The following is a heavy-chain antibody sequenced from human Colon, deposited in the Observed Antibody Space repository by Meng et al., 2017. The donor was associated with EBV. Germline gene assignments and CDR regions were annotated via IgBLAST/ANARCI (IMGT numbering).Heavy chain of an antibody. V-gene: IGHV4-39*07. CDR2: INYSGNT. CDR3: ARRLAALDY. Sequence: QVQLQESGPGLVKPSGXLSLHCTVSGGSITSSDYYWGWIRQPPGKGLEWVAEINYSGNTNYSPSLKSRVTISIDTSKNQFSLKLSSVTAADTAIYYCARRLAALDYWGQGTLITVSS. J-gene: IGHJ4*02. D-gene: IGHD6-19*01. CDR1: GGSITSSDYY.